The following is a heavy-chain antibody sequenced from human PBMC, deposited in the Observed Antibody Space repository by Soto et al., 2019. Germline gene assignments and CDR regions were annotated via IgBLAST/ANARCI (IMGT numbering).Heavy chain of an antibody. V-gene: IGHV5-10-1*01. Sequence: PGESLKISCDGSGYSFTIYWISLVRQMPGKGLEWMGRIDPSDSYTNYSPSFQGHVTISADKSISTAYLQWSSLKASDTAMYYCARHSPYYFDYWGQGTLVTVSS. D-gene: IGHD2-21*01. J-gene: IGHJ4*02. CDR3: ARHSPYYFDY. CDR1: GYSFTIYW. CDR2: IDPSDSYT.